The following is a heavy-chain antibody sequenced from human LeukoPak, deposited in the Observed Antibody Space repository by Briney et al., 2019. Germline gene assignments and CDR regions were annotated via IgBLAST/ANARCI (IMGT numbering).Heavy chain of an antibody. CDR1: SGSISSYY. V-gene: IGHV4-59*01. CDR2: IYYRGST. CDR3: ARSFTRYYGSGSYPDAFDI. D-gene: IGHD3-10*01. J-gene: IGHJ3*02. Sequence: SETLSLTCTVSSGSISSYYWSWIRQPPGKGLGWIGYIYYRGSTNYNPSLKSRVTISVDPSKSQFSLKLSSVTAADTAVYYCARSFTRYYGSGSYPDAFDIWGQGTMVTVSS.